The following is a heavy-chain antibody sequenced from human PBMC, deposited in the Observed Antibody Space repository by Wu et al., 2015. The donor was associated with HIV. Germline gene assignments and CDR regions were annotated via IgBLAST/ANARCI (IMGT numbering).Heavy chain of an antibody. D-gene: IGHD3-22*01. CDR2: IKPNNDGT. J-gene: IGHJ3*02. V-gene: IGHV1-2*02. CDR3: ARGHYYERSGHDAFDI. Sequence: QVQLVQSGAEVKKPGASVKVSCKASGYIFNDYYIHWVRQAPGQGLEWMGWIKPNNDGTKYAQKFQGRVTMTRDTSISTAYMELNRLRSDDTAVYYCARGHYYERSGHDAFDIWGQGTKVTVSS. CDR1: GYIFNDYY.